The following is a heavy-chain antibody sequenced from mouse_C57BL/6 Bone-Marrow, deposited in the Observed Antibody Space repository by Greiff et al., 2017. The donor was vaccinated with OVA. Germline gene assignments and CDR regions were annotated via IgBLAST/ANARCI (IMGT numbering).Heavy chain of an antibody. CDR3: ARDYGSSYYAMDY. CDR2: ISYDGSN. V-gene: IGHV3-6*01. J-gene: IGHJ4*01. CDR1: GYSITSGYY. D-gene: IGHD1-1*01. Sequence: VQLKESGPGLVKPSQSLSLTCSVTGYSITSGYYWNWIRQFPGNKLEWMGYISYDGSNNYNPSLKNRISITRDTSKNQFFLKLNSVTTEDTATYYCARDYGSSYYAMDYWGQGTSVTVSS.